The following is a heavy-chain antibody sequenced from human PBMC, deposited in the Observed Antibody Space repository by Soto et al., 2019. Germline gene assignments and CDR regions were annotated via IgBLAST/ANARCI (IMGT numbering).Heavy chain of an antibody. V-gene: IGHV3-15*01. CDR1: GFTFSNAW. Sequence: GGSLRLSCAASGFTFSNAWMSWVRQAPGKGLEWVGRIKSKTDGGTTDYAAPVKGRFTISRDDSKNTLYLQMNSLKTEDTAVYYCTTERFLEGAPTETHYYYMDVWGKGTTVTVSS. J-gene: IGHJ6*03. CDR2: IKSKTDGGTT. D-gene: IGHD3-3*01. CDR3: TTERFLEGAPTETHYYYMDV.